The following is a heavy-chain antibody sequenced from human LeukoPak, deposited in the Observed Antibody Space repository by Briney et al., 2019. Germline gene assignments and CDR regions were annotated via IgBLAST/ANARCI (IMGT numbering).Heavy chain of an antibody. CDR3: ARGRIQLWFGRQYYFDY. V-gene: IGHV4-59*11. D-gene: IGHD5-18*01. J-gene: IGHJ4*02. Sequence: PSETLSLTCTVSGGSISSHYWSWIRQPPGKGLEWIGYIYYSGSTNYSPSLKSRVTISVDTSKNQFSLKLSSVTAADTAVYYCARGRIQLWFGRQYYFDYWGQGTLVTVSS. CDR2: IYYSGST. CDR1: GGSISSHY.